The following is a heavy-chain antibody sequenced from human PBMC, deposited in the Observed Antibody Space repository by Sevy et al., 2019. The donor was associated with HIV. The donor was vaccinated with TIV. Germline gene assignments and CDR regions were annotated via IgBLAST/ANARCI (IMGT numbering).Heavy chain of an antibody. V-gene: IGHV1-24*01. D-gene: IGHD3-3*01. CDR1: GYTLTKLP. Sequence: ASVKVSCKVSGYTLTKLPMHWVRQAPGKGLEWMGGFDPEDGETIYGQRFQGTVTMTEDTSTDTAYMELSSLRSEDTAVYYCATLDLWSENPFYGTDVWGQGTTVTVSS. J-gene: IGHJ6*02. CDR2: FDPEDGET. CDR3: ATLDLWSENPFYGTDV.